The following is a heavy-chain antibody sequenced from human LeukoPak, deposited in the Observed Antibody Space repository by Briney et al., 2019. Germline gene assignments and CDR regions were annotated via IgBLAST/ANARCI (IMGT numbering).Heavy chain of an antibody. CDR1: GGSISSSSYY. J-gene: IGHJ5*02. V-gene: IGHV4-39*01. CDR2: IYYSGST. D-gene: IGHD6-13*01. Sequence: SETLSLTCTVSGGSISSSSYYWGWIRQPPGKGLEWIGSIYYSGSTYYNPSLKSRVTISVDTSKNQFSLKLSSVTAADTAVYYCGGARGIRYNWFDPWGQGTLVTVSS. CDR3: GGARGIRYNWFDP.